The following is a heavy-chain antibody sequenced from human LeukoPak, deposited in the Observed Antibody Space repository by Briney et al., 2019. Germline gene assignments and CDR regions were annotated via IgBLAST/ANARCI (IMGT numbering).Heavy chain of an antibody. CDR3: ATMVRGVLVYFDY. D-gene: IGHD3-10*01. CDR2: INHSGST. CDR1: GGSFSGYY. Sequence: SETLSLTCAVSGGSFSGYYWSWIRQPPGKGLEWIGEINHSGSTNYNPSLKGRVTISVDTSKNQFSLKLSSVTAADTAVYYCATMVRGVLVYFDYWGQGTLVTVYS. V-gene: IGHV4-34*01. J-gene: IGHJ4*02.